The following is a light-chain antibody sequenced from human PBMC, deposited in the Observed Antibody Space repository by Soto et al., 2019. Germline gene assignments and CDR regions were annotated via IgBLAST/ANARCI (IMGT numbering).Light chain of an antibody. J-gene: IGLJ2*01. CDR1: SSNIGAGYG. CDR2: ADN. Sequence: QPVLTQPPSVSGAPGQRVTISCTGSSSNIGAGYGVHWYQQLPVTAPKLLIYADNNRPSGVPDRFSGSKSGTSASLAITGLQAEDEADYYCQSYDTSLSGFVVFGGGTKLTVL. CDR3: QSYDTSLSGFVV. V-gene: IGLV1-40*01.